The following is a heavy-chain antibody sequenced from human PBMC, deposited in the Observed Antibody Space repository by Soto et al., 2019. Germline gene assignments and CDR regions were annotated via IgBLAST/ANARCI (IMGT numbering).Heavy chain of an antibody. CDR1: GGTFSSYA. CDR2: IIPIFGTA. CDR3: ARGQLRYFDWLLSYDY. Sequence: GASVKVSCKASGGTFSSYAISWVRQAPGQGLEWMGGIIPIFGTANYAQKFQGRVTMTTDTSTSTAYMELRSLRSDDTAVYYCARGQLRYFDWLLSYDYWGQGTLVTVSS. V-gene: IGHV1-69*05. J-gene: IGHJ4*02. D-gene: IGHD3-9*01.